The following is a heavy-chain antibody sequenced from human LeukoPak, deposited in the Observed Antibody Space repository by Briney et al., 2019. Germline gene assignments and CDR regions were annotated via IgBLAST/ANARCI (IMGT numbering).Heavy chain of an antibody. V-gene: IGHV1-2*02. CDR1: GYTLTGYY. CDR3: ARLTGYAPKWYYMDV. CDR2: INPNSGGT. J-gene: IGHJ6*03. Sequence: ASVKVSCKASGYTLTGYYMHWVRQAPGQGLEWMGWINPNSGGTNYAQKFQGRVTMTRDTSISTAYMELSRLRSDDTAVYYCARLTGYAPKWYYMDVWGKGTTVTVSS. D-gene: IGHD3-9*01.